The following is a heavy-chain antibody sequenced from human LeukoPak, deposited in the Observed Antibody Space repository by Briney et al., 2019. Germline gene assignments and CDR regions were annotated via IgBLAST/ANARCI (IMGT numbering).Heavy chain of an antibody. CDR2: IKQDGSEK. Sequence: GGSLRLSCAASGFTFSNAWMSWVRQAPGKGLEWVANIKQDGSEKYYVDSVKGRFTISRDNAKNSLYLQMNSLRADDTAMYYCARGGAGIDYWGQGTLVTVSS. V-gene: IGHV3-7*05. D-gene: IGHD6-19*01. CDR1: GFTFSNAW. J-gene: IGHJ4*02. CDR3: ARGGAGIDY.